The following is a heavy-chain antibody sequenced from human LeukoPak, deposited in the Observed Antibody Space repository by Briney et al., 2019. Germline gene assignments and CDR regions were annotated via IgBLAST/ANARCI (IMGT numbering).Heavy chain of an antibody. D-gene: IGHD6-19*01. J-gene: IGHJ4*02. V-gene: IGHV5-51*01. CDR1: GYSFTSYW. CDR3: ARHEGGGQWLVYFDY. CDR2: IYPGDSDT. Sequence: GESLKISCKGSGYSFTSYWIGWVRQMPGKGLEWMGIIYPGDSDTRYSPSFQGQVTISADKSISTAYLQWSSLKASDTAMYYRARHEGGGQWLVYFDYWGQGTLVTVSS.